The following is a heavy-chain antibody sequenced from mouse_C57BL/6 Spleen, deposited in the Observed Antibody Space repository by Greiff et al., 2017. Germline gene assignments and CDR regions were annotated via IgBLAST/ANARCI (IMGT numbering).Heavy chain of an antibody. J-gene: IGHJ4*01. Sequence: QVQLKQSGAELVRPGASVTLSCKASGYTFTDYEMHWVKQTPVHGLEWIGAIDPETGGTAYNQKFKGKAILTADKSSSTAYMELRSLTSEDSAVYYCTRRITTVVATRDYYAMDYWGQGTSVTVSS. CDR3: TRRITTVVATRDYYAMDY. V-gene: IGHV1-15*01. D-gene: IGHD1-1*01. CDR1: GYTFTDYE. CDR2: IDPETGGT.